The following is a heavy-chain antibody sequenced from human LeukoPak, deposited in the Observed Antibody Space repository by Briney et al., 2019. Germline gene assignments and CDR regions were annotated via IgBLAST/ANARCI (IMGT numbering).Heavy chain of an antibody. D-gene: IGHD5-12*01. V-gene: IGHV4-59*01. CDR1: GGSISSYY. CDR3: ARSHIVATINWFDP. J-gene: IGHJ5*02. CDR2: IYYSGST. Sequence: PSETLSLTCTVSGGSISSYYWSWIRQPPGKGLEWIGYIYYSGSTNYNPSLKSRVTISVDTSKNQFSLKLSSVTAADTAVYYCARSHIVATINWFDPWGQGTLVTVSS.